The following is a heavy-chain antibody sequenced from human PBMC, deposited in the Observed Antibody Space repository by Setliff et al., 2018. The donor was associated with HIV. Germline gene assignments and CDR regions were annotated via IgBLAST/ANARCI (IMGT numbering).Heavy chain of an antibody. CDR3: ARDRFCSRGRCSEPNWFDP. J-gene: IGHJ5*02. V-gene: IGHV1-69*13. CDR1: GGNFNTYG. D-gene: IGHD2-15*01. Sequence: SVKVSCKASGGNFNTYGISWVRQAPGQGPEWMGGIVPVFNASKYLQKFQGRVTITADESTSTVYMEVRSLMSEDSAVYYCARDRFCSRGRCSEPNWFDPWGQGTLVTVSS. CDR2: IVPVFNAS.